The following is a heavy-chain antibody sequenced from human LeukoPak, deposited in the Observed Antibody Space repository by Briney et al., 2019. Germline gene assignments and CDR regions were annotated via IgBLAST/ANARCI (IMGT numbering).Heavy chain of an antibody. Sequence: ASVEVSCKASGYTFTSYYMHWVRQAPGQGLEWMGIINPSGGSTSYAQKFQGRVTMTRDMSTSTVYMELSSLRSEDTAVYYCASEQAFWSKRNWFDPWGQGTLVTVSS. J-gene: IGHJ5*02. CDR3: ASEQAFWSKRNWFDP. CDR2: INPSGGST. D-gene: IGHD3-3*01. V-gene: IGHV1-46*01. CDR1: GYTFTSYY.